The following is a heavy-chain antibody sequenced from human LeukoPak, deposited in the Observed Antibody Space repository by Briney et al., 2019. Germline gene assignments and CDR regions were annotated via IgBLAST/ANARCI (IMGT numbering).Heavy chain of an antibody. CDR1: GLTFSTYS. V-gene: IGHV3-21*06. Sequence: GGSLRLSCAASGLTFSTYSMNWVRQAPGKGLEWVSSISSGSSYIYYADSMKGRFTVSRDNAKNSLYLQMNSLKAEDTAVYFCASHYDIDYWGQGTLVTVSS. D-gene: IGHD3-9*01. J-gene: IGHJ4*02. CDR3: ASHYDIDY. CDR2: ISSGSSYI.